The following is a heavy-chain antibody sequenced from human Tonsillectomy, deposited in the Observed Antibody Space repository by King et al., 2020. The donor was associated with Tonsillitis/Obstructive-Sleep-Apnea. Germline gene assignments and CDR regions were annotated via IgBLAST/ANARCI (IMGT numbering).Heavy chain of an antibody. Sequence: VQLQESGPGLVKPSETLSLTCTVSGGSISSYYWSWIRQPPGKGLEWIGYIYYSGSTNYNPSLKSRVTISVDTSKNQFSLKLSSVTAADTAVYYCAREVPYYYDSSGYYGGALFDYWGQGTLVTVSS. J-gene: IGHJ4*02. CDR1: GGSISSYY. D-gene: IGHD3-22*01. CDR2: IYYSGST. V-gene: IGHV4-59*01. CDR3: AREVPYYYDSSGYYGGALFDY.